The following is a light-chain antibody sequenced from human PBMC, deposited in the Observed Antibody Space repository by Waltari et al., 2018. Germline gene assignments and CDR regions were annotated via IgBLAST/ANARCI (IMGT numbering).Light chain of an antibody. CDR2: AVS. CDR1: SSDVGHYKR. J-gene: IGLJ2*01. CDR3: SSYAGSSKGV. Sequence: QSALTQPASVSGSAGQSITIPGAGTSSDVGHYKRVFWYQQHPGKAPKLMIYAVSKRPSGVSDRFSGSKSGDMASLTISGLQPEDEAEYFCSSYAGSSKGVFGGGTKVTVL. V-gene: IGLV2-23*02.